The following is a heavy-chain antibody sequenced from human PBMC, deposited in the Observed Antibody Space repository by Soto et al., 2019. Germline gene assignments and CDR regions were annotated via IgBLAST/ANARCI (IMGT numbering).Heavy chain of an antibody. CDR2: IYYSGST. CDR1: GGSISSSSYY. Sequence: SETLSLTCTVSGGSISSSSYYWGWIRQPPGKGLEWIGSIYYSGSTYYNPSLKSRVTISVDTSKNQFSLKLSSVTAADTAVYYCASQYYDFWSGYYKPWGQGTLVTVSS. D-gene: IGHD3-3*01. CDR3: ASQYYDFWSGYYKP. J-gene: IGHJ5*02. V-gene: IGHV4-39*01.